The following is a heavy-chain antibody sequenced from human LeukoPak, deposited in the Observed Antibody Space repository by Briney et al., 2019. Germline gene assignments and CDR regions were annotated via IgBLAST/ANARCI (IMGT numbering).Heavy chain of an antibody. CDR1: GFTFSYYA. J-gene: IGHJ5*02. V-gene: IGHV3-30*14. Sequence: PGGSLRLSCAASGFTFSYYAMHWVRQAPGKGLERVAFISSDGSDKYYADSMKGRFTISSDNSKNTLYLQMNSLRAEDTAVYYCAKTIVGVTNWFDPWGQGTLVTVSS. CDR2: ISSDGSDK. CDR3: AKTIVGVTNWFDP. D-gene: IGHD1-26*01.